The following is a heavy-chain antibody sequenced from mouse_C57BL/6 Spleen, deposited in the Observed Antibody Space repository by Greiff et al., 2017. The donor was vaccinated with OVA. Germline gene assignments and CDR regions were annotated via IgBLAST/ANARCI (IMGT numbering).Heavy chain of an antibody. Sequence: EVQLQQSGPELVKPGASVKISCKASGYTFTDYYMNWVKQSHGKSLEWIGDINPNNGGTSYNQKFKGKATLTVDNSSSTAYMELRSLTSEDSAVYYCARRGAYYSNYVVFAYWGQGTLVTVSA. CDR1: GYTFTDYY. CDR2: INPNNGGT. V-gene: IGHV1-26*01. D-gene: IGHD2-5*01. J-gene: IGHJ3*01. CDR3: ARRGAYYSNYVVFAY.